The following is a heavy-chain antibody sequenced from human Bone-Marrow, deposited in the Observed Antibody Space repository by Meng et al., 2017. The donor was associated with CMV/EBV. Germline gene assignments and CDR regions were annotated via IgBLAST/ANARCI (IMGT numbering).Heavy chain of an antibody. CDR3: VRIMVGATGGDY. CDR2: INTDGNSL. Sequence: GESLKISCAASGFTVSNNYMIWVRQAPGRGLEWVSRINTDGNSLSHADSVKGRFTISRDNAKNTVYLQMNSLRDEDTAVYYCVRIMVGATGGDYWGLGALVTGSS. D-gene: IGHD1-26*01. V-gene: IGHV3-74*01. CDR1: GFTVSNNY. J-gene: IGHJ4*02.